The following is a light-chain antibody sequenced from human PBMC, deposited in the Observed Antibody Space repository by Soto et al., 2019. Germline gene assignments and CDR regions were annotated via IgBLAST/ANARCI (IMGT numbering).Light chain of an antibody. V-gene: IGKV1-5*01. J-gene: IGKJ1*01. CDR1: QSISSW. Sequence: DIQMTQSPSSLSASVGDIVTITCRASQSISSWLAWYQQKPGKATKLLIYDASSLESGAPSRFSGSGSGTEFTLTISSLQPDDFATYYRQQYNSYWTFGQGTK. CDR2: DAS. CDR3: QQYNSYWT.